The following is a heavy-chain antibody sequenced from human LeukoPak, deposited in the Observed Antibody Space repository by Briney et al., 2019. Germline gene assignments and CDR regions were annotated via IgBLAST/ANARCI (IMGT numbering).Heavy chain of an antibody. CDR3: ASGAVAGLAY. CDR2: TYYRSKWYN. D-gene: IGHD6-19*01. Sequence: SQTLSPTCAISGDSVSSNSAAWNWIRQSPSRGLEWLGRTYYRSKWYNDYAISVKSRITINPDTSKNQFSLQLSSVTPEDTAVYYCASGAVAGLAYWGQGTLVSVSS. J-gene: IGHJ4*02. V-gene: IGHV6-1*01. CDR1: GDSVSSNSAA.